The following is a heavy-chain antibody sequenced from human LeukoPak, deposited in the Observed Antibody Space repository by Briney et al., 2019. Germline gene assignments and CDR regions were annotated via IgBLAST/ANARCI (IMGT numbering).Heavy chain of an antibody. V-gene: IGHV3-64D*09. CDR2: ISSNGGST. J-gene: IGHJ4*02. Sequence: PGGSLRLSCSASGFTFSSYAMHWVRQAPGKGVEYVSAISSNGGSTYYADSVKGRFTISRDNSKNTLYLQMSSLRAEDTAVYYCVTSPERHDYSFDYWGQGTLVTVSS. CDR3: VTSPERHDYSFDY. D-gene: IGHD3-16*01. CDR1: GFTFSSYA.